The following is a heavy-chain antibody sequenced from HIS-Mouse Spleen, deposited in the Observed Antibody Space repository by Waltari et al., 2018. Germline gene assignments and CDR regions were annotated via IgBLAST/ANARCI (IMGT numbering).Heavy chain of an antibody. CDR2: IYYNGST. CDR1: GGSISSSSYY. J-gene: IGHJ4*02. CDR3: ARDRELYFDY. Sequence: QLQLQESGPGLVKPSETLSLTCTVSGGSISSSSYYWGWIRQPPGKGLEWIGSIYYNGSTYYNPSLKSRVTISVDTSKNQFSLKLSSVTAADTAVYYCARDRELYFDYWGQGTLVTVSS. V-gene: IGHV4-39*07. D-gene: IGHD1-26*01.